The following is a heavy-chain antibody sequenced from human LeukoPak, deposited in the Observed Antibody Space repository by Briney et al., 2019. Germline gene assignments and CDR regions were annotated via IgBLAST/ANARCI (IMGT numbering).Heavy chain of an antibody. Sequence: ASVKVSCKASGGTFSSYAISWVRQAPGQGLEWMGRIIPILGIANYAQKFQGRVTITADKSTSTAYMELSSLRSEDTAVYYCAREPLYYYDSSGYLLLDQYNWSDPWGQGTLVTVSS. CDR2: IIPILGIA. CDR3: AREPLYYYDSSGYLLLDQYNWSDP. J-gene: IGHJ5*02. CDR1: GGTFSSYA. V-gene: IGHV1-69*04. D-gene: IGHD3-22*01.